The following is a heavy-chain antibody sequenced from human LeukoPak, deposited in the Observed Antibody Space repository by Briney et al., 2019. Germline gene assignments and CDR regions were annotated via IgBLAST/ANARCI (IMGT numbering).Heavy chain of an antibody. Sequence: RTSETLSLSCTVSGGSTSSSSYYWGWLRQPPGKGLEWIGSIYYSGSTYYNPSLKSRVTISVDTSKNQFSLKLSSVTAADTAVYYCARLKGGGSSTYYFDYWGQGTLVTVSS. D-gene: IGHD2-15*01. CDR3: ARLKGGGSSTYYFDY. CDR2: IYYSGST. CDR1: GGSTSSSSYY. V-gene: IGHV4-39*01. J-gene: IGHJ4*02.